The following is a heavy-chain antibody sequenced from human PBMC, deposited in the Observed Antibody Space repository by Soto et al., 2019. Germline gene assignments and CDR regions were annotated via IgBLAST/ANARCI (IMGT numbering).Heavy chain of an antibody. D-gene: IGHD1-26*01. CDR3: ARIDYTGSPLIDY. CDR2: ILSTGET. V-gene: IGHV2-26*01. J-gene: IGHJ4*02. Sequence: SGPTLVNPTETLTLTCSVSGFSLTLGRMAVTWIRQPPGKALEWLAHILSTGETSYATSLKTRVTISKDISKSQVLLTMTNVDPVDTATYFCARIDYTGSPLIDYWGQGTLVTVSS. CDR1: GFSLTLGRMA.